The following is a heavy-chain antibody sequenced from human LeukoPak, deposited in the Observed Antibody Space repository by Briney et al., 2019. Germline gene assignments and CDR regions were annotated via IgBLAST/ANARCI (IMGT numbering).Heavy chain of an antibody. CDR3: ARARGYYDSSGYDY. Sequence: GGSLRLSCAASELTFSSYSMNWVRQAPGRGLEWVSSISSRSSFIYYADSVKGRFTISRDNAKNSLYLQMNSLRAEDTAVYYCARARGYYDSSGYDYWGQGTLVTVSS. D-gene: IGHD3-22*01. CDR2: ISSRSSFI. V-gene: IGHV3-21*01. J-gene: IGHJ4*02. CDR1: ELTFSSYS.